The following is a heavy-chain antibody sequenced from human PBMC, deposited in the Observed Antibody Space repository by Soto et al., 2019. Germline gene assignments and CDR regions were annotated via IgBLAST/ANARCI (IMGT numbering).Heavy chain of an antibody. V-gene: IGHV1-69*13. J-gene: IGHJ6*02. CDR3: ARDRLLAVVVIRSYYYGMDV. D-gene: IGHD3-22*01. CDR1: GGTFSSYA. Sequence: SVKVSCKASGGTFSSYAISWVRQAPGQGLEWMGGIIPIFGTANYAQKFQGRVTITADESTNTAYMELSSLRSEDTAVYYCARDRLLAVVVIRSYYYGMDVWGQGTTVTVSS. CDR2: IIPIFGTA.